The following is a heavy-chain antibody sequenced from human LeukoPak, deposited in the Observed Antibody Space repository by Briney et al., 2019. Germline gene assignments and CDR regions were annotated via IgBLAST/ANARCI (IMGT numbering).Heavy chain of an antibody. J-gene: IGHJ4*02. CDR1: GGTFSSYA. Sequence: SVKVSCKASGGTFSSYAISWVRQAPGQGLEWMGRIIPILSIANYAQKFQGRVTITADKSTSTAYMELSSLRSEDTAVYYCARASGSNFDYWGQGTLVTVSS. CDR3: ARASGSNFDY. D-gene: IGHD5-12*01. CDR2: IIPILSIA. V-gene: IGHV1-69*04.